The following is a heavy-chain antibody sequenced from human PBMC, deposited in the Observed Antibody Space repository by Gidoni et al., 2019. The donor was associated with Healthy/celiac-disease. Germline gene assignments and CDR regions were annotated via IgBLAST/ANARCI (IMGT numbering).Heavy chain of an antibody. J-gene: IGHJ4*02. CDR2: IIPILGIA. Sequence: QVQLVQSGAEVKKPGSSVKVSCKASGGTFSSYAISWVRQAPGQGLEWMGRIIPILGIANYAQKFQGRVTITADKSTSTAYMELSSLRSEDTAVYYCARDCSGGSCSYYFDYWGQGTLVTVSS. V-gene: IGHV1-69*04. D-gene: IGHD2-15*01. CDR3: ARDCSGGSCSYYFDY. CDR1: GGTFSSYA.